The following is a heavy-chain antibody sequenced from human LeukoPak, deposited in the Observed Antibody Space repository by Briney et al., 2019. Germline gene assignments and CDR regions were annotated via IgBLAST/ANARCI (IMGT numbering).Heavy chain of an antibody. V-gene: IGHV4-61*02. J-gene: IGHJ5*02. CDR1: GGSISSGSYC. D-gene: IGHD3-3*01. CDR3: ARDQGDFWSGYYHENNWFDP. CDR2: IYTSGST. Sequence: SETLSLTCTVSGGSISSGSYCWSWIRQPAGKGLEWIGRIYTSGSTNYNPSLKSRVTISVDTSKNQFSLKLSSVTAADTAVYYCARDQGDFWSGYYHENNWFDPWGQGTLVTVSS.